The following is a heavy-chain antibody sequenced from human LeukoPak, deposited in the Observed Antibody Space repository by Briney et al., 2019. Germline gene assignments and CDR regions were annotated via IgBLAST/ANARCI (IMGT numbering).Heavy chain of an antibody. D-gene: IGHD2-21*02. CDR1: GFTFNSHG. Sequence: GGSLRLSCAASGFTFNSHGMHWARQAPGKGLEWVAVTWYDGSNKYYTDSVKGRFTISRDNFKNTLYLQVNSLRAEDTAVYYCATDRALGVTSLFHWGQGTLVTVSS. CDR3: ATDRALGVTSLFH. J-gene: IGHJ4*02. CDR2: TWYDGSNK. V-gene: IGHV3-33*01.